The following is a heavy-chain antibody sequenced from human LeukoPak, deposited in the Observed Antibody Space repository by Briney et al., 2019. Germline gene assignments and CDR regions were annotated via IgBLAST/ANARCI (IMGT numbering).Heavy chain of an antibody. CDR3: ARGYCSSTSCPGGFDP. CDR2: ISWNSGSI. D-gene: IGHD2-2*01. J-gene: IGHJ5*02. Sequence: GGSLRFSCAASGFTFDDYAMHWVRQAPGKGLEWVSGISWNSGSIGYADSVKGRFTISRDNAKNSLYLQMNSLRAEDMALYYCARGYCSSTSCPGGFDPWGQGTLVTVSS. V-gene: IGHV3-9*03. CDR1: GFTFDDYA.